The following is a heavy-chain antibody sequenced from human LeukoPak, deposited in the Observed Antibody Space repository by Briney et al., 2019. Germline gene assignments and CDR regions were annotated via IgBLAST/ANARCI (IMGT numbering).Heavy chain of an antibody. D-gene: IGHD5-18*01. CDR1: GGSISSSSYY. CDR3: ARGREYSYAFLDY. CDR2: IYYSGST. Sequence: PSETLSLTCTVSGGSISSSSYYWGWIRQPPGKGLEWIGSIYYSGSTYYNPSLKSRVTISVDTSKNQFSLKLSSVTAADTAVYYCARGREYSYAFLDYWGQGTLVTVSS. V-gene: IGHV4-39*01. J-gene: IGHJ4*02.